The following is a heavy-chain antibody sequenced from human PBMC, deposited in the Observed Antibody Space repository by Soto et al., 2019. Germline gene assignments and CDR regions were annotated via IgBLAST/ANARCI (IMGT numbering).Heavy chain of an antibody. D-gene: IGHD6-19*01. CDR1: GFTLSGYA. V-gene: IGHV3-11*01. CDR3: ARPLSEPRGGQWLGYYYYYGMDV. Sequence: GGSLRLSCAASGFTLSGYAMHWVRQAPGKGLEWVSYISSSGSTIYYADSVKGRFTISRDNAKNSLYLQMNSLRAEDTAVYYCARPLSEPRGGQWLGYYYYYGMDVWGQGTTVTVSS. CDR2: ISSSGSTI. J-gene: IGHJ6*02.